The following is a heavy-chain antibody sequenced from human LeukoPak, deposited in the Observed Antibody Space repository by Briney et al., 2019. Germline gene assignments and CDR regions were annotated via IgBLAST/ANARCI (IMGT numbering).Heavy chain of an antibody. CDR3: ARSIAVAGNDAFDI. CDR1: GGSINSYY. Sequence: SETLSLTCTVSGGSINSYYWSWIRQPPGKGLEWIGYIYYSGRTNYNPSLKSRVTISVDTSKNQFSLKLTSVAAADTAVYYCARSIAVAGNDAFDIWGRGTMVTVSS. D-gene: IGHD6-19*01. J-gene: IGHJ3*02. CDR2: IYYSGRT. V-gene: IGHV4-59*01.